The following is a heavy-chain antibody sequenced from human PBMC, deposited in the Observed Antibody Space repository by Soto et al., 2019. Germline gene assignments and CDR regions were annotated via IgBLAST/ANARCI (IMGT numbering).Heavy chain of an antibody. D-gene: IGHD5-12*01. CDR1: GFTFRGYA. CDR2: ISSDGGST. Sequence: VLLVESGGGLVQPGGSLRFSCAASGFTFRGYAMHWVRQAPGKGLEYVSRISSDGGSTYYVNSVKGRFAISRDNSKNTMYLQLGSLRTDDMAVYYCARDGVATRAFDYWGQGTLVTVSS. J-gene: IGHJ4*02. V-gene: IGHV3-64*01. CDR3: ARDGVATRAFDY.